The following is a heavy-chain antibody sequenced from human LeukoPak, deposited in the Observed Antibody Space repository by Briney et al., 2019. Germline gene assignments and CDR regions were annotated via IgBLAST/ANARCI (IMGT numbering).Heavy chain of an antibody. D-gene: IGHD6-6*01. CDR3: ARESDSSSSSFDY. CDR1: GGSISSSSYY. V-gene: IGHV4-39*07. Sequence: SETLSLTCTVSGGSISSSSYYWGWIRQPPGKGLEWIGSIYYSGSTYYNPSLKSRVTISVDTSKNQLSLKLSSVTAADTAVYYCARESDSSSSSFDYWGQGTLVTVSS. CDR2: IYYSGST. J-gene: IGHJ4*02.